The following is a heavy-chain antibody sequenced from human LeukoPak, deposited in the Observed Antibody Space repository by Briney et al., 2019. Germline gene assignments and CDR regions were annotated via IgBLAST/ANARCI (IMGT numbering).Heavy chain of an antibody. D-gene: IGHD2-15*01. V-gene: IGHV4-39*07. CDR2: IYYSGST. Sequence: PSETLSLTCTVSGGSISSSSYYWGWIRQPPGKGLEWIGSIYYSGSTYYNPSLKSRVTISVDTSKNQFSLKLSSVTAADTAVYYCARDGQYCSGGSCYLNWFDPWGQGTLVTVSS. CDR1: GGSISSSSYY. J-gene: IGHJ5*02. CDR3: ARDGQYCSGGSCYLNWFDP.